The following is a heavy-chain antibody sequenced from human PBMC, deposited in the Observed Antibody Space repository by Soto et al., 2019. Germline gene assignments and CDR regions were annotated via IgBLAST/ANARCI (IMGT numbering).Heavy chain of an antibody. CDR3: ARGSIQLWLRSRFPYFDY. Sequence: SETLSLTCSVSGGSISSYYWSWIRQPPGKGLEWIGYIYYSGSTNYNPPLKSRVTISVDTSKNQFSLKLSSVTAADTAVYYCARGSIQLWLRSRFPYFDYWGQGTLVTVSS. CDR2: IYYSGST. V-gene: IGHV4-59*01. D-gene: IGHD5-18*01. CDR1: GGSISSYY. J-gene: IGHJ4*02.